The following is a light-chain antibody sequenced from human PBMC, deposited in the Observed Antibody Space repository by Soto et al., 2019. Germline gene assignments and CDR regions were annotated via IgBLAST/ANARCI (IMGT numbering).Light chain of an antibody. CDR1: QSVSSN. V-gene: IGKV3-15*01. J-gene: IGKJ4*01. CDR2: GAS. CDR3: QQYNNWPLT. Sequence: ETVMTQSPATLSVSPGERATLSCRASQSVSSNLAWYQQRPGQAPRLLIYGASTRAAGIPARFSGSGSGTEFTPTISSLQSEDFAVYYCQQYNNWPLTFGGGTKVEIK.